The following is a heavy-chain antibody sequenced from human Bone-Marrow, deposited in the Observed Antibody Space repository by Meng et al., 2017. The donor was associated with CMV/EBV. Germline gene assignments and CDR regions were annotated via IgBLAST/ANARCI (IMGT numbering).Heavy chain of an antibody. D-gene: IGHD3-3*01. CDR1: GFTFSSYW. V-gene: IGHV3-7*01. Sequence: ESLKISCAASGFTFSSYWMSWVRQAPGKGLEWVANIKQDGSEKYYVDSVKGRFTISRDNAKNSLYLQMNSLRAEDTAVYYCARAGYDFWSGPVDYWGQGTLVTVSS. CDR2: IKQDGSEK. CDR3: ARAGYDFWSGPVDY. J-gene: IGHJ4*02.